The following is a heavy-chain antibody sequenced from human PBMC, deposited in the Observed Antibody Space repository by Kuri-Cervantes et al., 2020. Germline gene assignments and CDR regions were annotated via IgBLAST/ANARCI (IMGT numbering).Heavy chain of an antibody. J-gene: IGHJ3*02. D-gene: IGHD4-23*01. CDR2: IWYDGSNK. CDR1: GFTFSSYG. Sequence: GGSLRLSCAASGFTFSSYGMHWVRQAPGKGLEWVAVIWYDGSNKYYVDSVKGRFTISRDNSKNTVYLQMNSLRGEDTAVYYCAKDFHGGNSARSAFDSWGQGTMVTVSS. CDR3: AKDFHGGNSARSAFDS. V-gene: IGHV3-30*02.